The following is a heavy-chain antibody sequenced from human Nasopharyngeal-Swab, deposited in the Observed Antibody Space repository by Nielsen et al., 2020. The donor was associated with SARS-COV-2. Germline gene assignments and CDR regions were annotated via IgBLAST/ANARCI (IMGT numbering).Heavy chain of an antibody. J-gene: IGHJ4*02. CDR1: GYTLTELS. CDR3: ATLSYGGNSPHVI. CDR2: FDPEDGET. D-gene: IGHD4-23*01. V-gene: IGHV1-24*01. Sequence: ASVKVSCKVSGYTLTELSMHWVRQAPGKGLAWMGGFDPEDGETIYAQKFQGRVTMTEDTSTDTAYMELSSLRSEDTAVYYCATLSYGGNSPHVIWGQGTLVTVSS.